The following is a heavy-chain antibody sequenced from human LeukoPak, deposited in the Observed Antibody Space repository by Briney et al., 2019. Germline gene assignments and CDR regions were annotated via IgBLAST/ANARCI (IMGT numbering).Heavy chain of an antibody. D-gene: IGHD1-26*01. J-gene: IGHJ4*02. V-gene: IGHV1-18*01. Sequence: GASVKVSCKASGYTFTSYGISWVRQAPGQGLEWMGWISAYNGNTNYAQKLQGRVTMTTDTSTSTAYMELRSLRSDDTAVYYCARDTPVGATDYYFDYWGQGTLVTVSS. CDR2: ISAYNGNT. CDR3: ARDTPVGATDYYFDY. CDR1: GYTFTSYG.